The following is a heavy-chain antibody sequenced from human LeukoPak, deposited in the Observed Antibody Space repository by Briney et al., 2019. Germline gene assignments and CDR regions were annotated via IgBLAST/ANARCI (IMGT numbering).Heavy chain of an antibody. D-gene: IGHD2-2*02. V-gene: IGHV3-23*01. CDR3: ARDRGYCSSTSCYTVSDY. CDR1: GFRFSSYA. Sequence: GGSLRLSCAGSGFRFSSYAMNWVRQTPGKGLEWVSSISDSGGNTYYADSVKGRFTISRDNSKNSLYLQMNSLRAEDTAVYYCARDRGYCSSTSCYTVSDYWGQGTLVTVSS. J-gene: IGHJ4*02. CDR2: ISDSGGNT.